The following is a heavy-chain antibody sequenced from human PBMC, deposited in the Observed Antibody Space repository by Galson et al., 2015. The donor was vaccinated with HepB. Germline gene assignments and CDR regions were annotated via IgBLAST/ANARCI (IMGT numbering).Heavy chain of an antibody. V-gene: IGHV3-23*01. Sequence: SLRISCAASGFTFSSYATRWVRQAPGKGLEWVSAISGSGGSTYYADSVKGRFTISRDNSKNTLYLQMNSLRAEDTAVYYCAKDPFLAAGTGYFQHWGQGTLVTVSS. CDR2: ISGSGGST. CDR3: AKDPFLAAGTGYFQH. D-gene: IGHD1-1*01. J-gene: IGHJ1*01. CDR1: GFTFSSYA.